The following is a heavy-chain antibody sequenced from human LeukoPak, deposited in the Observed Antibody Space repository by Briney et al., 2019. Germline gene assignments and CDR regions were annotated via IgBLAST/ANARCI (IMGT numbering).Heavy chain of an antibody. Sequence: GSSVKVSCKASGGTFSSYAISWVRQAPGQGLEWMGGIIPIFGTANYAQKFQGRVTITTDESTGTAYTELSSLRSEDTAVYYCATGPVLIDYYYYMDVWGKGTTVTVSS. CDR3: ATGPVLIDYYYYMDV. CDR1: GGTFSSYA. J-gene: IGHJ6*03. V-gene: IGHV1-69*05. CDR2: IIPIFGTA. D-gene: IGHD3-10*01.